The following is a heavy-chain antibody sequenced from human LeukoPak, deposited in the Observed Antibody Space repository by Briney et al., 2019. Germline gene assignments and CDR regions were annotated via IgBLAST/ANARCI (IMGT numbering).Heavy chain of an antibody. CDR2: IYYSGST. CDR1: GRSISSYY. Sequence: SETLSLTCTVSGRSISSYYWSWIRQPPGKGLEWIGYIYYSGSTNYNPSLKSRVTISVDTSKNQFSLKLSSVTAADTAVYYCARGIGSATHDAFDIWGQGAMVTVSS. CDR3: ARGIGSATHDAFDI. J-gene: IGHJ3*02. D-gene: IGHD1-26*01. V-gene: IGHV4-59*01.